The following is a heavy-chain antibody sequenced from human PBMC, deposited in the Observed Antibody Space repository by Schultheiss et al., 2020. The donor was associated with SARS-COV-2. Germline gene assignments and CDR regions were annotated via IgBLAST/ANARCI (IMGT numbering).Heavy chain of an antibody. CDR2: IYYSGST. J-gene: IGHJ3*01. CDR1: GGSISSGGYS. D-gene: IGHD4-23*01. V-gene: IGHV4-61*08. Sequence: SQTLSLTCTVSGGSISSGGYSWSWIRQPPVKGLEWIGYIYYSGSTNYNPSLKSRVTISVDTSKNQFSLKLSSVTAADTAVYYCARGGGNYAFELWGQGTMVTVSS. CDR3: ARGGGNYAFEL.